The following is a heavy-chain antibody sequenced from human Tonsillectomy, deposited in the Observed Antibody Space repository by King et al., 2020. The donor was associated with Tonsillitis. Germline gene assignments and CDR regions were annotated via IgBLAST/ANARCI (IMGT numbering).Heavy chain of an antibody. J-gene: IGHJ3*02. D-gene: IGHD2-2*01. CDR1: RYTLTAYY. CDR2: INPNSGGT. V-gene: IGHV1-2*02. CDR3: ALRRAYCSSTTCYSADAVDI. Sequence: LQLVQSGAEVKKPGASVKVSCKASRYTLTAYYMHWVRQAPGQGLEWMGWINPNSGGTNYAQKFQGRVTMAGDTSISTAYMELSRLRSDDTAIYYCALRRAYCSSTTCYSADAVDIWGQGTMVTVSS.